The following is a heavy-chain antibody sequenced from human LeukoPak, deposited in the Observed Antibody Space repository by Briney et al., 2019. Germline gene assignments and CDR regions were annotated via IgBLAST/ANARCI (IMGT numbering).Heavy chain of an antibody. CDR1: GYTLTGYI. CDR3: ARASDYGDYYP. Sequence: GASVKVSCKASGYTLTGYIIPWGRQPPGQGLGWMGWINPNSGGTNYAQKFQGWVTMTRDTSISTAYMELSRLRSDDTAVYYCARASDYGDYYPWGRGTTVTVSS. CDR2: INPNSGGT. D-gene: IGHD4-17*01. J-gene: IGHJ6*02. V-gene: IGHV1-2*04.